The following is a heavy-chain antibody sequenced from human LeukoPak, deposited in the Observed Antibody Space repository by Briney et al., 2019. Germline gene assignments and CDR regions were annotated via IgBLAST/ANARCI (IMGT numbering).Heavy chain of an antibody. D-gene: IGHD3-10*01. CDR2: IYHSGST. V-gene: IGHV4-38-2*02. J-gene: IGHJ6*04. CDR3: ARGRRFGESLMDV. CDR1: GYSISSGYY. Sequence: SETLSLTCTVSGYSISSGYYWGWIRQPPGKGLEWIGSIYHSGSTYYNPSLKSRVTISVDKSKNQFSLKLSSVTAADTAVYYCARGRRFGESLMDVWGKGTTVTVSS.